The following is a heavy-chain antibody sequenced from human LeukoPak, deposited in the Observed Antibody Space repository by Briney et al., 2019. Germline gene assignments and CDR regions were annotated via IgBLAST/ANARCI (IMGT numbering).Heavy chain of an antibody. CDR1: GDSVSSNSAA. CDR3: ARSDTSAWHKFDY. CDR2: TYYRSTWYN. J-gene: IGHJ4*02. Sequence: SQTLSLTCAISGDSVSSNSAAWTWIRRSPSRGLEWLGRTYYRSTWYNDYAVSVKSRITINPDTSKNQFSLQLNSVTPEDTAVYYCARSDTSAWHKFDYWGQGTRVTVSS. D-gene: IGHD6-19*01. V-gene: IGHV6-1*01.